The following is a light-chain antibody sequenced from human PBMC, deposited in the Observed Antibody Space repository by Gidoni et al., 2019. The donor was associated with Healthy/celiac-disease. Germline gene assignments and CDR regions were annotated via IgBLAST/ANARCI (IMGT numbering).Light chain of an antibody. CDR1: SLRSEY. J-gene: IGLJ2*01. V-gene: IGLV3-19*01. CDR2: GKN. CDR3: NSRDSSGNHVV. Sequence: SSELTQDPAVSVALGQTVRIPCQGDSLRSEYARWYQQKAGQAPVLGIYGKNNRPSGIPDRFSGSSSGNSASLTSTGAQAEEEADYFCNSRDSSGNHVVFGGGTKLTVL.